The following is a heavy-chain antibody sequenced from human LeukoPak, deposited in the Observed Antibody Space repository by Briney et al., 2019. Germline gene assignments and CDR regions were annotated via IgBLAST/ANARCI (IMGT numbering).Heavy chain of an antibody. J-gene: IGHJ4*02. CDR1: GYRLSAVS. CDR2: FEPEDGAT. CDR3: MIDYFDWASSRSGNYF. D-gene: IGHD3-3*01. V-gene: IGHV1-24*01. Sequence: ASLKVSCKVSGYRLSAVSMHWVRQAPGKGLEWMGGFEPEDGATIYAERFQGRITMTEDTSTDTAYMDLSRLTSEDTAVYYCMIDYFDWASSRSGNYFWGQGTLVTVSS.